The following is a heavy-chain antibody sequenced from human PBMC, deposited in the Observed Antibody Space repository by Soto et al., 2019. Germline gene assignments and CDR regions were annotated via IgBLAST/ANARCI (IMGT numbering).Heavy chain of an antibody. CDR1: GGTFSRNT. CDR3: ARQFDSDTSGYYYAY. V-gene: IGHV1-69*13. D-gene: IGHD3-22*01. J-gene: IGHJ4*02. Sequence: SVKVSCKASGGTFSRNTVSWVRQAPGQGLEWMGGIMPIFGSANYAQKFRGRVTITVDENTRTVYMEMSSLRSEGAAVYYCARQFDSDTSGYYYAYWGQGTLVTVSS. CDR2: IMPIFGSA.